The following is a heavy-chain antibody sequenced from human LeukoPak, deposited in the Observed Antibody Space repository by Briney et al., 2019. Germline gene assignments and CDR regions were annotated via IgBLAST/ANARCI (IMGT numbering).Heavy chain of an antibody. CDR3: TRDPHRIPSLLGLDFDY. CDR1: GFTFSSYG. CDR2: ISYDGSNK. J-gene: IGHJ4*02. Sequence: PGGSLRLSCAASGFTFSSYGMHWVRQAPGKGLEWVAVISYDGSNKYYADSVKGRFTISRDNSKNTLYLQMNSLKTEDTAVYYCTRDPHRIPSLLGLDFDYWGQGTLVTVSS. D-gene: IGHD1-14*01. V-gene: IGHV3-30*03.